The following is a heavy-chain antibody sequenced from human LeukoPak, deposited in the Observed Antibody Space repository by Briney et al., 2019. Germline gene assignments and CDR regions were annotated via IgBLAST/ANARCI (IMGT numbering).Heavy chain of an antibody. CDR3: ARRVPNQVVTDYFDY. Sequence: GGSLRLSCAASGFTLSSYSMNWVRQAPGKGLEWISFIGGSSRTIFYAESVKGRFTISRDNAKNSLFLQMNSLRAEDTAVYYCARRVPNQVVTDYFDYWGQGTLVTVSS. CDR1: GFTLSSYS. D-gene: IGHD3-22*01. J-gene: IGHJ4*02. V-gene: IGHV3-48*04. CDR2: IGGSSRTI.